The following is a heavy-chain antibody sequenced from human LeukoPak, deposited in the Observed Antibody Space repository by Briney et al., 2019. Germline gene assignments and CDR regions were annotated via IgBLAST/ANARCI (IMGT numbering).Heavy chain of an antibody. CDR3: ASTHDGSGYYYAY. CDR2: IYYSGST. V-gene: IGHV4-59*01. J-gene: IGHJ4*02. Sequence: SETLSLTCTVSGGXIRNDYWSWIRQPPGKGLEWIGYIYYSGSTNYSPSLKSRVTISVDTSKNQFSLELSSVTAADTAVYYCASTHDGSGYYYAYWGQGTLVTVSS. CDR1: GGXIRNDY. D-gene: IGHD3-22*01.